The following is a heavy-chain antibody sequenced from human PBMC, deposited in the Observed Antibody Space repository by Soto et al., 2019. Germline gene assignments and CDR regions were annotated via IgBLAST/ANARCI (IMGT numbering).Heavy chain of an antibody. D-gene: IGHD2-2*02. CDR3: ARDLYCSSTSCYNLLGYYGMDV. CDR2: IIPIFGTA. CDR1: GGTFSSYA. V-gene: IGHV1-69*13. Sequence: GASVKVSCKASGGTFSSYAISWVRQAPGQGLEWMGGIIPIFGTANYAQKFQGRVTITADESTSTAYMELSSLRSEDTAVYYCARDLYCSSTSCYNLLGYYGMDVWGQGTTVTVSS. J-gene: IGHJ6*02.